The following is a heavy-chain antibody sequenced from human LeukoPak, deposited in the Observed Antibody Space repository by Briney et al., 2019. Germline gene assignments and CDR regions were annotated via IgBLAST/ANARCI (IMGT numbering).Heavy chain of an antibody. D-gene: IGHD6-13*01. J-gene: IGHJ3*02. V-gene: IGHV3-13*01. Sequence: AGSLRLSCAASGFTFSSYDMHWVRQATGKGLEWVSAIGSTGDTYYPGSVKGRFTISRENAKNSLYLQMNSLRAGDTAVYYCARGVAAAGTVAFDIWGQRTMVTVSS. CDR2: IGSTGDT. CDR1: GFTFSSYD. CDR3: ARGVAAAGTVAFDI.